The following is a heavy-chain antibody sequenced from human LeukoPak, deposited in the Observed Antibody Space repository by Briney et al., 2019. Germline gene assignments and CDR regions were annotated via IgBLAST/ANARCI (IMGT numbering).Heavy chain of an antibody. CDR2: ISADGDGP. CDR3: ARTFTGFDPTFDY. CDR1: GFTFSSHA. Sequence: TGGSLRLSCAASGFTFSSHAMNWVRQVPGKGLVWVSTISADGDGPHYADSVKGRFTISRDNSKNTLFLQMNSLRDGDTAVYFCARTFTGFDPTFDYWGQGTLVTVSS. J-gene: IGHJ4*02. V-gene: IGHV3-23*01. D-gene: IGHD1-14*01.